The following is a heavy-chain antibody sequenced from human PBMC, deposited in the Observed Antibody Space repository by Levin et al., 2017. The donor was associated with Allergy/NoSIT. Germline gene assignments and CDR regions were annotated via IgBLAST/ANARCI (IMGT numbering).Heavy chain of an antibody. CDR3: TRAQGSYSGFNY. Sequence: GGSLRLSCAASGFTFINYDMHWVRQAPGKGLDWVTFISYDGSRKSYADSVKGRFAISRDNSKNTIYLEMNSLRADDTAVYYCTRAQGSYSGFNYWGQGALVAVSP. J-gene: IGHJ4*02. CDR2: ISYDGSRK. CDR1: GFTFINYD. D-gene: IGHD1-26*01. V-gene: IGHV3-30*09.